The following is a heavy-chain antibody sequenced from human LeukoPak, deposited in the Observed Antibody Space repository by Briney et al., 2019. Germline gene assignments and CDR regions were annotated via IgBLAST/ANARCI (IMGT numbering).Heavy chain of an antibody. D-gene: IGHD3-22*01. CDR1: GFTFSSYA. CDR2: ISGSGDNT. V-gene: IGHV3-23*01. Sequence: GGSLRLSCAASGFTFSSYAMSWVRQAPGKGLEWVSGISGSGDNTYYADSVKGRFTISRDNAKNSLYLQMNSLRAEDTAVYYCAREGFDYYDSSGYSFDYWGQGTLVTVSS. J-gene: IGHJ4*02. CDR3: AREGFDYYDSSGYSFDY.